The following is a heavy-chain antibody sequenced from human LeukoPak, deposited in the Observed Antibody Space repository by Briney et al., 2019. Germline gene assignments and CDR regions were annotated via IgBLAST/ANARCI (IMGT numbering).Heavy chain of an antibody. V-gene: IGHV1-2*02. CDR3: ARDMTGGIWARATSFDH. J-gene: IGHJ4*02. CDR2: INPDSGGS. D-gene: IGHD1-14*01. CDR1: GYTFSAFY. Sequence: ASVKVSCKTSGYTFSAFYIHWVRQAPGQGPEWMGWINPDSGGSEYGQKFQDRVTFTSDTSSTTVYMEVRSLKSDDTAVYYCARDMTGGIWARATSFDHWGQGTLVTVSS.